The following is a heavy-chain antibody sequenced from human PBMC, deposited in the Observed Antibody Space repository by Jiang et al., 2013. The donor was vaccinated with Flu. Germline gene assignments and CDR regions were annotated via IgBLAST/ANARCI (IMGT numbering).Heavy chain of an antibody. J-gene: IGHJ4*02. CDR3: ARGGKWLI. Sequence: GSGLVKPSETLSLTCTVSGGSISSYYWSWIRQPPGKGLEWIGYIYYSGSTNYNPSLKSRVTISVDTSKNQFSLKLSSVTAADTAVYYCARGGKWLIWGQGTLVTVSS. V-gene: IGHV4-59*01. CDR2: IYYSGST. D-gene: IGHD6-19*01. CDR1: GGSISSYY.